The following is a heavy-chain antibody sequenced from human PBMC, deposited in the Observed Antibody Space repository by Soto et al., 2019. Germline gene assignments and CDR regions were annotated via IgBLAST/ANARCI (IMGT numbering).Heavy chain of an antibody. Sequence: GTLRLSCTASGFTFSSYWVHWVRQAPGKGLVWVSRINSDGSSTSYADSVKGRFTISRDNAKNTLYLQMNSLRAEDTAVYYCARARWLPVDAFDIWGQGTMVTVSS. V-gene: IGHV3-74*01. J-gene: IGHJ3*02. CDR2: INSDGSST. D-gene: IGHD5-12*01. CDR1: GFTFSSYW. CDR3: ARARWLPVDAFDI.